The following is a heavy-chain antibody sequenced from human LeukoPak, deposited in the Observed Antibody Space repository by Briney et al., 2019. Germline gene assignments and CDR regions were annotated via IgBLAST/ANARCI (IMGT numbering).Heavy chain of an antibody. CDR3: ARRGGSGSYYY. V-gene: IGHV4-59*08. CDR2: IQYGERT. D-gene: IGHD3-10*01. J-gene: IGHJ4*02. Sequence: SETLSLTCTVSGGSLSSYRWTWIRQSPGKGLEWIGNIQYGERTNYHPPLRRRVTISIDKSKNEFYMKVTSVTAADTGVYYCARRGGSGSYYYWGQGILVTVSS. CDR1: GGSLSSYR.